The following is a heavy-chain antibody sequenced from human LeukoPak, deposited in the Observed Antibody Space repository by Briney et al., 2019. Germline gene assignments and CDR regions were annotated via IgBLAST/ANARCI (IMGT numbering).Heavy chain of an antibody. J-gene: IGHJ5*02. Sequence: SETLSLTCAVYGGSFSGYYWSWIRQPPGKGLEWIGYIYYSGSTNYNPSLKSRVTISVDTSKNQFSLKLSSVTAADTAVYYCARDQGYCSSTSCHISWFDPWGQGTLVTVSS. V-gene: IGHV4-59*01. CDR2: IYYSGST. CDR1: GGSFSGYY. CDR3: ARDQGYCSSTSCHISWFDP. D-gene: IGHD2-2*01.